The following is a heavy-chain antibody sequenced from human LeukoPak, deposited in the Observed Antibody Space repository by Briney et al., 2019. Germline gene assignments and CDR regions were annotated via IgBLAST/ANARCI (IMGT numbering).Heavy chain of an antibody. D-gene: IGHD3-3*01. V-gene: IGHV4-59*01. J-gene: IGHJ3*02. CDR1: GGPISGDY. Sequence: PSETLSLTCTVSGGPISGDYWSWIRQTPGQGLEWVAYIYYTGASNYSPSLKSRVTMSVDTSKNQFSLRLSSVTAADTAVYYCARDVRFLESTRGAFDIWGQGTMVTVSS. CDR3: ARDVRFLESTRGAFDI. CDR2: IYYTGAS.